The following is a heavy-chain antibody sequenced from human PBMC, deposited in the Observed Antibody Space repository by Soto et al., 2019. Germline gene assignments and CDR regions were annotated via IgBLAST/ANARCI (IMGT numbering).Heavy chain of an antibody. D-gene: IGHD2-2*01. CDR3: ARAGRPYSSSSSFYPEIHAFAI. V-gene: IGHV1-18*01. J-gene: IGHJ3*02. Sequence: ASVKVSCKASGYTFTSYGISCVRQAPGQGLEWVGWISAYNGNTKYAQKLPVRVTMTTDTSASTAXLQLRRPRPDDTAVYSCARAGRPYSSSSSFYPEIHAFAIWS. CDR2: ISAYNGNT. CDR1: GYTFTSYG.